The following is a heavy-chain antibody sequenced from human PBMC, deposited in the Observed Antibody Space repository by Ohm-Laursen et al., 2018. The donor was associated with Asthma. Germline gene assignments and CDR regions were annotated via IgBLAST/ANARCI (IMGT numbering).Heavy chain of an antibody. J-gene: IGHJ5*02. Sequence: SLRLSCAASGFTFSTYAMNWVRQAPGKELEWVSDISGNGGRTKYADFVTGRFTISRDNSKNTLYLQMNSLRAEDTALYYCAIGEDDIGDSGWFEHWGQGTLATVSS. CDR2: ISGNGGRT. V-gene: IGHV3-23*01. CDR3: AIGEDDIGDSGWFEH. D-gene: IGHD2-21*02. CDR1: GFTFSTYA.